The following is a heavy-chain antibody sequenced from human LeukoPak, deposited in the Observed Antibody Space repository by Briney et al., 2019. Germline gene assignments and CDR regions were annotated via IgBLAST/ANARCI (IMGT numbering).Heavy chain of an antibody. V-gene: IGHV3-21*01. Sequence: GRSLRPSCAASGFTFSSYSMSSVRQAPGKGLECVSSISISMSYIYYAHSVKGRFTISRDHAKNSLYLQIHSRTAEDTAVYYCARGGDYREAAFDIWGQGTMVTVSS. CDR3: ARGGDYREAAFDI. D-gene: IGHD2-21*02. J-gene: IGHJ3*02. CDR2: ISISMSYI. CDR1: GFTFSSYS.